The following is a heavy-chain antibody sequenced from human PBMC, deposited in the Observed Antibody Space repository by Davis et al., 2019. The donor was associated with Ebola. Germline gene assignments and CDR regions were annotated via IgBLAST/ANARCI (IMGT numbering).Heavy chain of an antibody. Sequence: GKSLKISCKGSGYSFTSYWISWVRQMPGKGLEWMGRIDPSDSYTNYSPSFQGQVTISADKSISTAYLQWSSLKASDTAMYYCARIVGYGCDVWGQGTTVTVSS. CDR1: GYSFTSYW. V-gene: IGHV5-10-1*04. CDR3: ARIVGYGCDV. D-gene: IGHD5-18*01. CDR2: IDPSDSYT. J-gene: IGHJ6*02.